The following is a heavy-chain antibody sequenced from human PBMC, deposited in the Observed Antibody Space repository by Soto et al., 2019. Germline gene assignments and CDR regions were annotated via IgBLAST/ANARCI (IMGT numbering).Heavy chain of an antibody. V-gene: IGHV1-69*13. Sequence: SVKVSCKASGGTFSSYAISCVRQAPGQGLEWMGGIIPIFGTANYAQKFQGRVTITADESTSTAYMELSSLRSEDTAVYYCASFDCSSTSCYTRYYYYGMDVWGQGTTVTVSS. CDR2: IIPIFGTA. CDR3: ASFDCSSTSCYTRYYYYGMDV. CDR1: GGTFSSYA. J-gene: IGHJ6*02. D-gene: IGHD2-2*02.